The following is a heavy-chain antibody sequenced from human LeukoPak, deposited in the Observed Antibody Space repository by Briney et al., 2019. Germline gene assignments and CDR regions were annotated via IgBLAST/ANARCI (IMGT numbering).Heavy chain of an antibody. V-gene: IGHV3-30*18. J-gene: IGHJ5*02. D-gene: IGHD6-13*01. CDR1: GFTFSNYG. Sequence: PGGSLRLSCAASGFTFSNYGMHWVRQAPGKGLEWVSVISSDGSHRYCADSVKGRFTISRDTSKNTLYLQMNSLRAEDTAVYYCAKASPIAAAESWGQGTLVTVSS. CDR2: ISSDGSHR. CDR3: AKASPIAAAES.